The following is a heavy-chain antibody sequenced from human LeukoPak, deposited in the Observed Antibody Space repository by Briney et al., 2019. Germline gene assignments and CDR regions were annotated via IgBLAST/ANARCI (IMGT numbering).Heavy chain of an antibody. CDR1: GYTFTGYY. V-gene: IGHV1-2*02. Sequence: ASVKVSCKASGYTFTGYYMHWVRQAPGQGLEWMGWINPNSGGTNYAQKFQGRVTMTRDTSISTAYMELSSLRSEDTAVYYCARGHGDGCSGGSCATASWGYYMDVWGKGTTVTISS. CDR3: ARGHGDGCSGGSCATASWGYYMDV. D-gene: IGHD2-15*01. CDR2: INPNSGGT. J-gene: IGHJ6*03.